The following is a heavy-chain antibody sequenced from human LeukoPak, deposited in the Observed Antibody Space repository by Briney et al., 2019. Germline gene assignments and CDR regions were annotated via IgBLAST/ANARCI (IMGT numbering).Heavy chain of an antibody. CDR3: ARVLRGYIYGSDY. V-gene: IGHV3-48*01. CDR2: ISSGSSTR. Sequence: GGSLRLSCAASGFIFSNYGMNWVRQAPGKGLEWISYISSGSSTRYYADSVKGRFTISRDNDKNSLYLQTNSLRAEDTAVYYCARVLRGYIYGSDYWGQGTLVTVSS. D-gene: IGHD5-18*01. CDR1: GFIFSNYG. J-gene: IGHJ4*02.